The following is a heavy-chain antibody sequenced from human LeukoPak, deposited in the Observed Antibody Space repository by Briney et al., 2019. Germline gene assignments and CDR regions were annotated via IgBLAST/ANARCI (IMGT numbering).Heavy chain of an antibody. V-gene: IGHV4-38-2*02. D-gene: IGHD3-22*01. J-gene: IGHJ4*02. CDR3: AREILYDSTGYYL. CDR1: GYSISSGYY. CDR2: IYHSGST. Sequence: SETLSLTCTVSGYSISSGYYWGWIRQPPGKGLEWIGSIYHSGSTYYNPSLKSRVTISIDTSKNQFSLRLRSVTAADTAVYYCAREILYDSTGYYLWGQGTVVTVSS.